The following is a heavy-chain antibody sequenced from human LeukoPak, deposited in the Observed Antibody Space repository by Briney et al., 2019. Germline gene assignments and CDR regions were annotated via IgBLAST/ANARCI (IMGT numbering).Heavy chain of an antibody. CDR1: GFTFSSYW. CDR3: ARDGEPFDY. J-gene: IGHJ4*02. V-gene: IGHV3-7*04. CDR2: IKQDGSEK. D-gene: IGHD1-14*01. Sequence: PGGSLRLSCAASGFTFSSYWMSWVRQAPGKGLEWVANIKQDGSEKYYVDSVEGRFTISRDNAKKSLYLQMNGLRDEDTAVYYCARDGEPFDYWGQGTLVTVSS.